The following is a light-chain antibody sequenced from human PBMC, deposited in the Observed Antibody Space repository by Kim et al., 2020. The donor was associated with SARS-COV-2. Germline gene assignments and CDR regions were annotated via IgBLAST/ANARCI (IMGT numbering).Light chain of an antibody. CDR1: QSVNTY. CDR2: DTS. V-gene: IGKV3-11*01. J-gene: IGKJ4*01. CDR3: QQRSGWPLT. Sequence: IVLTQSPATLSLSPGERATLSCRASQSVNTYLAWYQQKPAQAPRLLIYDTSNRATGIPARFSGSGSGTDFTLTITSLEPEDFAVYYCQQRSGWPLTFGGGTKVEI.